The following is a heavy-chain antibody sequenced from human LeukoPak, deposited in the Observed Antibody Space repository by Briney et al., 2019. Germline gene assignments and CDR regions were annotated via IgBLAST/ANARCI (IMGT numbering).Heavy chain of an antibody. CDR1: GYTSTSYG. V-gene: IGHV1-18*01. CDR2: ISGNNDNT. J-gene: IGHJ4*02. D-gene: IGHD2-8*01. CDR3: ARAPAYSTNGVCSKYYFDY. Sequence: GASVKVSCKASGYTSTSYGISWVRQAPGQGLEWMGWISGNNDNTNFAQKFQGRVTMTTGTSTSTAYMELRSLRSDDTAVYYCARAPAYSTNGVCSKYYFDYWGQGTLVTVSS.